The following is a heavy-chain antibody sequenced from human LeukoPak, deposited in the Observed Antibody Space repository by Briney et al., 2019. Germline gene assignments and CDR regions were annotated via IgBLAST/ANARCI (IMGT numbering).Heavy chain of an antibody. Sequence: SETLSLTCTVSGGSISSSTYYWGWIRQPPGKGLEWIGSIYYSGSTYYNPSLKSRVTISVDTSKNQFSLNLSSVTAADTAVYYCARLLDYTSFDYWGQGTLVTVSS. V-gene: IGHV4-39*01. CDR2: IYYSGST. CDR3: ARLLDYTSFDY. J-gene: IGHJ4*02. CDR1: GGSISSSTYY. D-gene: IGHD4-11*01.